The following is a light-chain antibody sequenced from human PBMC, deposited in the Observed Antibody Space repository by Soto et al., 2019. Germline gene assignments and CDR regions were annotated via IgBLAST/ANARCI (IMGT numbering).Light chain of an antibody. CDR3: CSYAGSSTSLYV. CDR1: SSDVGSYNL. J-gene: IGLJ1*01. CDR2: EGS. V-gene: IGLV2-23*01. Sequence: QSVLTQPASVSGSPGQSITISCTGTSSDVGSYNLVSWYQQHPGKAPKLVIYEGSKRPSGVSNRFSGSKSGNTASLTISGLQAEDEADYYCCSYAGSSTSLYVFGTGTKVTVL.